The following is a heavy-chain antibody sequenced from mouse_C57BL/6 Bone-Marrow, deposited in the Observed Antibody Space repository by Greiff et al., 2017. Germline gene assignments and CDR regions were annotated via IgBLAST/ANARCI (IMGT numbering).Heavy chain of an antibody. V-gene: IGHV5-17*01. CDR1: GFTFSDYG. CDR2: ISSGSSTI. D-gene: IGHD1-1*01. Sequence: EVKLVESGGGLVKPGGSLKLSCAASGFTFSDYGMHWVRQAPEKGLEWVAYISSGSSTIYYADTVKGRFTISRDNAKNTLFLQMTSLRSEDTAMYYCAISYYYGSSYGYFDYWGQGTTLTVSS. CDR3: AISYYYGSSYGYFDY. J-gene: IGHJ2*01.